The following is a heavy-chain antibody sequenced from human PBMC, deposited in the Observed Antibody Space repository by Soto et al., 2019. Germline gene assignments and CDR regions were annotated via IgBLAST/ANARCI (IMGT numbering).Heavy chain of an antibody. CDR3: ARLIGYSYGKGWYDP. V-gene: IGHV4-4*02. D-gene: IGHD5-18*01. CDR1: GDSISSNNW. Sequence: QVQLQGSGPGLVKPSGTLSLHCAVSGDSISSNNWWSWVRQPPGKGLEWIGEVFHNGVGNYNPSLKGRVSIYVDKSKNQCSLELNSVIAADTAVYYCARLIGYSYGKGWYDPWGQGALVTVSS. CDR2: VFHNGVG. J-gene: IGHJ5*02.